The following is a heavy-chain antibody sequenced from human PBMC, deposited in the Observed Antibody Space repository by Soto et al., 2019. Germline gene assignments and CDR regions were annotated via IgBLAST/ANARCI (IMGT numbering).Heavy chain of an antibody. CDR2: IFSDNER. V-gene: IGHV2-26*01. Sequence: SGPTLVNPTETLTLTCTVPGFSLTTGKMGVSWIRQPPGKALEWLAHIFSDNERSYSTSLQGRLTISKDTSGSQVVLSMTNVDPVDTATYYCARMNVDSYQFYYAMDVWGQGTTVTVSS. CDR1: GFSLTTGKMG. D-gene: IGHD4-17*01. CDR3: ARMNVDSYQFYYAMDV. J-gene: IGHJ6*02.